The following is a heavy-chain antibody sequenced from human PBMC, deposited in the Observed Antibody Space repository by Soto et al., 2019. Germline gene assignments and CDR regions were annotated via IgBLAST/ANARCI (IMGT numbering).Heavy chain of an antibody. CDR3: ARGGQSVTYFDY. D-gene: IGHD4-17*01. CDR1: GYTFTGYY. V-gene: IGHV1-2*04. J-gene: IGHJ4*02. CDR2: INPNSGGT. Sequence: ASVKVSCKASGYTFTGYYIHWVRQAPGQGLEWMGWINPNSGGTNYAQKFQGWVTMTRDTSISTAYMELSRPRSDDTAVYFCARGGQSVTYFDYWGQGTLVTVS.